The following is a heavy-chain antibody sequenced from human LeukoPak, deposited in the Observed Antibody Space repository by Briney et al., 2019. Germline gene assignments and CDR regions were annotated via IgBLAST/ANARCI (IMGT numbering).Heavy chain of an antibody. D-gene: IGHD2/OR15-2a*01. CDR3: ARDGGRAVMYCYFDR. J-gene: IGHJ2*01. Sequence: ASVKVSCKASGYTFTSYGISWVRQAPGQGLEWMGWISAYNGNTNYTQKLQGRVTMTTDTSTSTAYMELRSLRSDDTAVYYCARDGGRAVMYCYFDRWGRRTLVTVSS. CDR2: ISAYNGNT. V-gene: IGHV1-18*01. CDR1: GYTFTSYG.